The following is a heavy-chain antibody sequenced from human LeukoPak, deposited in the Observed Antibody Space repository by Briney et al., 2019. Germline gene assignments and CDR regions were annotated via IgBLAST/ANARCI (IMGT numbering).Heavy chain of an antibody. CDR1: GFTSSNYA. Sequence: PGGSLRLSCAASGFTSSNYAMHWVRQAPGKELEWVALIRFDGTNKYYADSVRGRFTISRDNSKNTLSLQMSSLRAEDTAVYYCARSAYCSGGACYSKTFDYWGQGTLVTVSS. CDR3: ARSAYCSGGACYSKTFDY. CDR2: IRFDGTNK. D-gene: IGHD2-15*01. V-gene: IGHV3-30*02. J-gene: IGHJ4*02.